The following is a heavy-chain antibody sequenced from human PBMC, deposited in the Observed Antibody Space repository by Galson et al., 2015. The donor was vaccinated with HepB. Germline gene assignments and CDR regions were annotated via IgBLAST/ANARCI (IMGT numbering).Heavy chain of an antibody. V-gene: IGHV3-21*01. D-gene: IGHD5-18*01. J-gene: IGHJ4*02. CDR2: ISSSSSYI. CDR1: GFTFSSYS. CDR3: ASSGDTSMATGDY. Sequence: SLRLSCAASGFTFSSYSMNWVRQAPGKGLEWVSSISSSSSYIYYADSVKGRFTISRDNAKNSLYLQMNSLRAEDTAVYYCASSGDTSMATGDYWGQGTLVTVSS.